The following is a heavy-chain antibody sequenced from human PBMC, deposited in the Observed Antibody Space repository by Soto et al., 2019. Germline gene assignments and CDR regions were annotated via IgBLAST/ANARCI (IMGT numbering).Heavy chain of an antibody. CDR2: IYHSGSI. Sequence: KESGPTLVKPTQTLTLTCTFSGFSLSTSGVGVGWIRQPPGKGLEWIGEIYHSGSINYNPSLTSRLTILVDKSKNQFSLKLSSVTAADTAVYYCTTVGPSRDLNWYFDLWGRGTLVTVSS. CDR3: TTVGPSRDLNWYFDL. V-gene: IGHV4-4*02. CDR1: GFSLSTSGVG. J-gene: IGHJ2*01. D-gene: IGHD1-1*01.